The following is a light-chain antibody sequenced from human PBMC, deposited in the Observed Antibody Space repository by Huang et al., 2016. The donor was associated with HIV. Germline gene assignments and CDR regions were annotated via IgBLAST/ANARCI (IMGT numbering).Light chain of an antibody. CDR2: LGS. CDR1: QSLLHTNAYNY. J-gene: IGKJ2*01. Sequence: DIVMIQSPLSLPVTPGEPASISCRSSQSLLHTNAYNYLDWYLQKPGQSPQLLIYLGSRRDAGVPDRFSGGGSGTRFSLNISRVEAEDAGIYYCMEALKTPYTFGQGTKLEIK. CDR3: MEALKTPYT. V-gene: IGKV2-28*01.